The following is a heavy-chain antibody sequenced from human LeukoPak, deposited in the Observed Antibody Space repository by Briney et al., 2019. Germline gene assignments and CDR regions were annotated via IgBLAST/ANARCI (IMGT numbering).Heavy chain of an antibody. J-gene: IGHJ3*02. V-gene: IGHV3-7*05. Sequence: GGSLRLSCAASGFTFRNAWISWVRQAPGKGLEWVANIKQDGSEKYYVDSVKGRFTISRDNAKNSLYLQMNSLRAEDTAVYYCARERVDIVVVISHAFDIWGQGTMVTVSS. D-gene: IGHD2-21*01. CDR3: ARERVDIVVVISHAFDI. CDR2: IKQDGSEK. CDR1: GFTFRNAW.